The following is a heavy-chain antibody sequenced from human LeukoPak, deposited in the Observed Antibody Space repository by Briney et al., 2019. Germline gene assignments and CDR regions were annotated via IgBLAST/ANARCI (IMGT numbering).Heavy chain of an antibody. CDR1: GGSISSSSYY. J-gene: IGHJ4*02. CDR3: ARDPGSGSFGHDY. V-gene: IGHV4-39*07. D-gene: IGHD3-10*01. Sequence: MSSESLSLTCTVSGGSISSSSYYWGWIRQPPGKGLEWIGSIYYSGSTYYNPSLKSRVTISVDTSKNQFSLKLSSVTAADTAVYCCARDPGSGSFGHDYWGQGTLVTVSS. CDR2: IYYSGST.